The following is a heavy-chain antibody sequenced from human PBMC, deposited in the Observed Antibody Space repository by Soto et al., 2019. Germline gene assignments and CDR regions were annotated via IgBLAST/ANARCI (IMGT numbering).Heavy chain of an antibody. V-gene: IGHV4-39*01. D-gene: IGHD6-19*01. J-gene: IGHJ3*02. CDR3: ARTYSSGWFDAFDI. CDR1: GGSISSSSYY. Sequence: SETLSLTCTVSGGSISSSSYYWGWIRQPPGKGLEWIGSIYYSGSTYYNPSLKSRVTISVDTSKNQFSLKLSSVTAADTAVSYCARTYSSGWFDAFDIWGQGTMVTVSS. CDR2: IYYSGST.